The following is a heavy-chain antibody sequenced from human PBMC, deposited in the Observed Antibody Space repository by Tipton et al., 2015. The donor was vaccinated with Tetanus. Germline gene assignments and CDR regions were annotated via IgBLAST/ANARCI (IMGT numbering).Heavy chain of an antibody. CDR3: ARGYAGGAWDV. Sequence: GLVKPSQTLSVTCVISGDRLSSDIAAWYWIRQSPSRGLEWLGRTYYRSKWSNDYAVSVKSRVTITSDTSKNQFSLQLGSVTPEDTAVYYCARGYAGGAWDVWGQGNLVTVPS. D-gene: IGHD2-2*01. CDR2: TYYRSKWSN. J-gene: IGHJ4*02. V-gene: IGHV6-1*01. CDR1: GDRLSSDIAA.